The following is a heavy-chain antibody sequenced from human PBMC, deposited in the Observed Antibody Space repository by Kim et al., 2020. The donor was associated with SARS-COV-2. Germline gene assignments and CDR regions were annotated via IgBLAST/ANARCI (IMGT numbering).Heavy chain of an antibody. J-gene: IGHJ4*02. Sequence: SNPSLKSRITISVDTSKNQFSLKLSSVTAADTAVYYCARRYQLLFPFDYWGQGTLVTVSS. D-gene: IGHD2-2*01. CDR3: ARRYQLLFPFDY. V-gene: IGHV4-34*01.